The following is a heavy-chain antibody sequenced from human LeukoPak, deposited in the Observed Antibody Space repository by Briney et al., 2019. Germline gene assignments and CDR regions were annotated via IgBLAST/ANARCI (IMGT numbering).Heavy chain of an antibody. V-gene: IGHV4-59*01. Sequence: SETLSLTCTVSGGSISSYYWSWIRQPPGKGLEWIGYIYYSGSTNYNPSLKSRVTISVDTSKNQFSLKLSSVTAADTAVYYCARDVLYPRNDAVDIWGQGTMVTVSS. CDR3: ARDVLYPRNDAVDI. CDR1: GGSISSYY. D-gene: IGHD2-2*02. J-gene: IGHJ3*02. CDR2: IYYSGST.